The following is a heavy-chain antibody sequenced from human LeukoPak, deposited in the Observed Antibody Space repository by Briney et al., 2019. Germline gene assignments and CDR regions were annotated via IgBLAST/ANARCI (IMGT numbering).Heavy chain of an antibody. J-gene: IGHJ6*03. V-gene: IGHV4-34*01. CDR2: IGHGGSI. Sequence: SETLSLTCAVPGGSFNLYSWTWIRQPPGEGLEWIAEIGHGGSINFNPSLKSRVTVSLDTSKNQFSLSLSSVTAEDTAVYYCASTETFYFYYMDVWGNGTTVTVSS. CDR3: ASTETFYFYYMDV. CDR1: GGSFNLYS.